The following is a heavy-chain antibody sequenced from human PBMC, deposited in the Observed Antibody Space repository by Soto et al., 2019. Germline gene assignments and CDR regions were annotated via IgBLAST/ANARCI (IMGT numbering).Heavy chain of an antibody. Sequence: QVQLVQSGAEVQKPGSSVKVSCKASGGTFSSYAISWVRQAPGPGLAWMGGIIPIFGTANYAQKFQGRVTITADESTSTAYMELSSLRSEDTAVYYCAREMGITMVRGVIGFDYWGQGTLVTVSS. CDR2: IIPIFGTA. J-gene: IGHJ4*02. CDR3: AREMGITMVRGVIGFDY. CDR1: GGTFSSYA. V-gene: IGHV1-69*01. D-gene: IGHD3-10*01.